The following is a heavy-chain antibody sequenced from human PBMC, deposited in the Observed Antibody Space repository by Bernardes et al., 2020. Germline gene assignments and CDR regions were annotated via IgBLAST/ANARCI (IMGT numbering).Heavy chain of an antibody. Sequence: SETLSLTCTVSGGSIRSSYWSWIRQPPGQGLEWIGYIYYSGSTNYNPSLKSRVTISVDTSKNQFSLKLSSVTAADTAVYYCAREGDHDSSGYYYYYYGMDVWGQGTTVTVSS. CDR1: GGSIRSSY. J-gene: IGHJ6*02. V-gene: IGHV4-59*01. CDR2: IYYSGST. CDR3: AREGDHDSSGYYYYYYGMDV. D-gene: IGHD3-22*01.